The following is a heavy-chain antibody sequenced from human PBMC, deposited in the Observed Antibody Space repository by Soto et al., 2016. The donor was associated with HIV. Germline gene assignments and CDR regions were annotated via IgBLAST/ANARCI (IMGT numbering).Heavy chain of an antibody. V-gene: IGHV3-48*04. D-gene: IGHD3-16*01. Sequence: EVQLMESGGGLVQPGGSLKLSCVASGFTFRKYDMNWVRQAPGKGLEWISHITNISSPIHHADSVKGRFTTSRDNAKNSLYLQMNSLRVEDTAVYYCASQALGYWGQGTQVTVSS. CDR1: GFTFRKYD. J-gene: IGHJ4*02. CDR3: ASQALGY. CDR2: ITNISSPI.